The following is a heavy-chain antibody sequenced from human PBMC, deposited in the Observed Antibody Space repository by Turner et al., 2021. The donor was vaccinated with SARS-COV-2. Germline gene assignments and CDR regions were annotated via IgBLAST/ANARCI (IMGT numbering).Heavy chain of an antibody. Sequence: QVQLVESGGGVVQPGRSLRLPCAASGFTPSRYGMHWVRQAPGKGLEWVAVIWYDGSNKYYADSVKGRFTISRDNSKNTLYLQMNSLRAEDTAVYYCARDHYYDSSGYTLDAFDIWGQGTMVTISS. J-gene: IGHJ3*02. D-gene: IGHD3-22*01. CDR3: ARDHYYDSSGYTLDAFDI. V-gene: IGHV3-33*01. CDR1: GFTPSRYG. CDR2: IWYDGSNK.